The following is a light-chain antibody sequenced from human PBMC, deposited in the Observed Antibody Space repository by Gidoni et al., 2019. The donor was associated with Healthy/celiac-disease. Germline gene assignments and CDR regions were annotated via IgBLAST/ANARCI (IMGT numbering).Light chain of an antibody. J-gene: IGKJ4*01. CDR1: QSISSY. Sequence: IQMTHSPSSLSASVGDRVTITCRASQSISSYLNWYQQKPGKAPKLLIYAASSLQSGVPSRFSGSGSGTDFTLTMRSLQTEDFATYYCQKSYSTRPLTFGGGTKVEIK. CDR3: QKSYSTRPLT. CDR2: AAS. V-gene: IGKV1-39*01.